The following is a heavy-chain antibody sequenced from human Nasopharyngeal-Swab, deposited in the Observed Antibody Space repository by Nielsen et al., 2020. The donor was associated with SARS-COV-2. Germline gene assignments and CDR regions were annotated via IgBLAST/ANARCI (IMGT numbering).Heavy chain of an antibody. CDR2: IIPIFGTA. Sequence: SVKVSCKASGGTFSSYAISWVRQTPGQGLEWMGGIIPIFGTANYAQKFQGRVTITADESTSTAYMELSSLRSEDTAVYYCARRPYSSSSGDYYYGMDVWGQGTTVTVSS. CDR3: ARRPYSSSSGDYYYGMDV. J-gene: IGHJ6*02. V-gene: IGHV1-69*13. D-gene: IGHD6-6*01. CDR1: GGTFSSYA.